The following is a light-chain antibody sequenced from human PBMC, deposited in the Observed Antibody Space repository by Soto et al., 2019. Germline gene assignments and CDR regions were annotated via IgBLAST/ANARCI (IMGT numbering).Light chain of an antibody. CDR1: SSDVGGYNF. CDR3: SSYATSILEV. V-gene: IGLV2-14*03. J-gene: IGLJ1*01. Sequence: QSVLTQPASVSGSPGQSITISCTGTSSDVGGYNFVSWYQQHPGKAPKLMIYDVSNRPSGVSDRFSGSKSGNTASLTIFGLQAEDGADYYCSSYATSILEVFGTGTKVTVL. CDR2: DVS.